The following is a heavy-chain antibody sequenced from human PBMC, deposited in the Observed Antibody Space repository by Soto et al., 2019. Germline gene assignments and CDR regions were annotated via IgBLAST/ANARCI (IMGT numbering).Heavy chain of an antibody. V-gene: IGHV1-69*01. CDR1: GGIFNTYA. CDR2: IIPMFGTT. D-gene: IGHD3-22*01. CDR3: AIEPDYDSILPSDLGV. Sequence: SVKGSCQASGGIFNTYAIIWGRQAPGQGLEWMGGIIPMFGTTNYAQKFQGRVAITADESTGTAFMELSSLRSEGTAMYYCAIEPDYDSILPSDLGVWGRGTTVSLSS. J-gene: IGHJ6*02.